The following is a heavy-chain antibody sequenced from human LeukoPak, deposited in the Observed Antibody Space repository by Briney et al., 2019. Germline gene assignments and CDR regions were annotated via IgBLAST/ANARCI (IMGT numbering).Heavy chain of an antibody. D-gene: IGHD3/OR15-3a*01. V-gene: IGHV4-59*08. CDR1: GGSISSYY. J-gene: IGHJ4*02. CDR2: IYYSGST. CDR3: ARRTDFDY. Sequence: SETLSLTCTVSGGSISSYYWSWIRQPPGKGLEWIGYIYYSGSTNYNPSLKSRVTISVDTSKNQFSLKLSSVTAADTAVYYCARRTDFDYWGQGSLVIVSS.